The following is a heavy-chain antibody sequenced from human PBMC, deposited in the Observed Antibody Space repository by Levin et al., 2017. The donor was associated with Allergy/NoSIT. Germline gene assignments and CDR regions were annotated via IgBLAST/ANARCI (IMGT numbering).Heavy chain of an antibody. CDR2: IKSITDGGTT. CDR1: GFTFSNVW. Sequence: PGGSLRLSCAAFGFTFSNVWMNWVRQAPGKGLEWVGRIKSITDGGTTDYAAPVKGRFIISRDDSKNTLYLHLNSLITEDTAVYYCVAAAGGYWGQGTRVTVSS. CDR3: VAAAGGY. D-gene: IGHD6-13*01. V-gene: IGHV3-15*05. J-gene: IGHJ4*02.